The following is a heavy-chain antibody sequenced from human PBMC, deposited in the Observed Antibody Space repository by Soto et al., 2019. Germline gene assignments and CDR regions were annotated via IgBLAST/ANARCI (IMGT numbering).Heavy chain of an antibody. CDR3: ARVRSSGWNPYYYYYYMDV. CDR2: INSDGSST. J-gene: IGHJ6*03. CDR1: GFTFSSYW. V-gene: IGHV3-74*01. Sequence: GGSLRLSCAASGFTFSSYWMHWVRQAPGKGLVWVSRINSDGSSTSYVDSVKGRFTISRDNAKNTLYLQMNSLRAEDTAVYYCARVRSSGWNPYYYYYYMDVWGKGTTVTVSS. D-gene: IGHD6-19*01.